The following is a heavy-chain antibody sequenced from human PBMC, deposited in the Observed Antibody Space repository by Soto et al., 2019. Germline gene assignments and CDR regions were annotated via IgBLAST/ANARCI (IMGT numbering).Heavy chain of an antibody. J-gene: IGHJ6*02. CDR2: INHSGST. D-gene: IGHD3-3*01. Sequence: PSETLSLTCAVYGGSFSGYYWSWIRQPPGKGLEWIGEINHSGSTNYNPSLKSRVTISVDTSKNQFSLKLSSVTAADTAVYYCARCGHNRRYYYYYYGMDVWGQGTTVTVSS. V-gene: IGHV4-34*01. CDR3: ARCGHNRRYYYYYYGMDV. CDR1: GGSFSGYY.